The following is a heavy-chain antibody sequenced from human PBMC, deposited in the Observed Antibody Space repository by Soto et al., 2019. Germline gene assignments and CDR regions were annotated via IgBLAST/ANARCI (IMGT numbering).Heavy chain of an antibody. Sequence: EVQLVESGGGLVKPGGSLRRSCAASGFTFTNAWMNWVRQAPGKRLEWVGQVKHKIDGGTTGYAAPVKGRFTISRDDSRATLYLQMNSLKTEYTAVYYCATWGGGGFGDYTYGSWGQGTLVTVSS. V-gene: IGHV3-15*07. D-gene: IGHD4-17*01. CDR3: ATWGGGGFGDYTYGS. CDR1: GFTFTNAW. J-gene: IGHJ5*02. CDR2: VKHKIDGGTT.